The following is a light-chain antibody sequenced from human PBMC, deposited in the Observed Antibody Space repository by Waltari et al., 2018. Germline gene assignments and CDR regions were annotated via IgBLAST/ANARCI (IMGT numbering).Light chain of an antibody. CDR3: CSYAGSYILV. V-gene: IGLV2-11*01. Sequence: QSALTQPRSVSGSPGQSVTISCTGTSSDVGGYNYVSWYQQHPGKAPKLMIYDVNKRPSVVPDRFSWSKSGNTASLTISGLQAEDEADFYCCSYAGSYILVFGGGTKLTVL. J-gene: IGLJ2*01. CDR1: SSDVGGYNY. CDR2: DVN.